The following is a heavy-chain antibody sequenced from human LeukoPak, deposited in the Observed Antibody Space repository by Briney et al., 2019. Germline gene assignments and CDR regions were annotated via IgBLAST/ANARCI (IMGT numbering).Heavy chain of an antibody. CDR2: TRNKANSYTT. Sequence: GGSLRLSCAASGFTFSSYWMSWVRQAPGKGLEWVGRTRNKANSYTTEYAASVKGRFTISRDDSKNSLYLQMNSLKTEDTAVYYCARGWAQYYYDSSGYYILDYWGQGTLVTVSS. CDR3: ARGWAQYYYDSSGYYILDY. CDR1: GFTFSSYW. D-gene: IGHD3-22*01. V-gene: IGHV3-72*01. J-gene: IGHJ4*02.